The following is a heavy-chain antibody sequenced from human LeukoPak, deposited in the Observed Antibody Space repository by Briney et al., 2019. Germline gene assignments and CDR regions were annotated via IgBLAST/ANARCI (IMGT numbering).Heavy chain of an antibody. D-gene: IGHD3-3*02. CDR2: IEPDGSGK. CDR3: ANPPHLDY. V-gene: IGHV3-7*03. CDR1: GFSFRDYW. Sequence: PGGSLRLSCAASGFSFRDYWMSWVRQAPGKGLEWVADIEPDGSGKTYVDSVKGRFTISRDNSKNTLYLQMNSLRAEDTAVYYCANPPHLDYWGQGTLVTVSS. J-gene: IGHJ4*02.